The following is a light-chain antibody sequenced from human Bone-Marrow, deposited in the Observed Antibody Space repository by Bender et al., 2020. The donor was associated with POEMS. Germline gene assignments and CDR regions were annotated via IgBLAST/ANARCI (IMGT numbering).Light chain of an antibody. J-gene: IGLJ3*02. Sequence: QSALTQPPSASGSPGQPVTISCTGTSSDIAGYNFVSWYQQHPAKAPKLIIYEVTKRPSGVPDRFSGSKSANTASLTVSGIQAEDGADYYCAAWDAGLSGGVFGGGTKLTVL. V-gene: IGLV2-8*01. CDR1: SSDIAGYNF. CDR3: AAWDAGLSGGV. CDR2: EVT.